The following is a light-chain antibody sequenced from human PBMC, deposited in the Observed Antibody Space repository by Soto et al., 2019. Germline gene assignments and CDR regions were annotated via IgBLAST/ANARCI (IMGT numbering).Light chain of an antibody. CDR2: HAS. Sequence: EIVMTQSPATLSVSPGERATLSCRASQSVSNNLAWYQQKPGQAPRLLIYHASTGATGIPARFSGSGSGTALTLTISSVQSEEFAVYYCQQYNEWPLTFGGGTKVEIK. CDR1: QSVSNN. CDR3: QQYNEWPLT. J-gene: IGKJ4*01. V-gene: IGKV3-15*01.